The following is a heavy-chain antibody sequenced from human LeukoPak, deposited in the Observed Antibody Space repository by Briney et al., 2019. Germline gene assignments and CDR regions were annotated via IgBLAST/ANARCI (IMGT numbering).Heavy chain of an antibody. CDR1: GESFSGYY. V-gene: IGHV4-34*01. CDR2: INHSGST. D-gene: IGHD1-26*01. J-gene: IGHJ4*02. CDR3: ARGYRVVGATRPLYYFDY. Sequence: SETLSLTCAVYGESFSGYYWTWIRQPPGKGLEWIGEINHSGSTNYNPSLKSRVTISLDTSKNQFSLRLSSVTAADTAMYYCARGYRVVGATRPLYYFDYWGQGNPGHRLL.